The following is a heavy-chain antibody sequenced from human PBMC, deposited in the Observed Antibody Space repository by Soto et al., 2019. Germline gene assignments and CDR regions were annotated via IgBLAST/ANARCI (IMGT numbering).Heavy chain of an antibody. V-gene: IGHV2-26*01. CDR1: GFSLSIGKVG. CDR2: IFSNDEK. D-gene: IGHD6-19*01. J-gene: IGHJ6*03. CDR3: ARILFGRSVAGGYFYMDV. Sequence: HVTLKESGPLLVKPTETLTLTCTASGFSLSIGKVGVSWIRQPPGKALKWLAHIFSNDEKSYRTSLKSRLTISEDTSKSQVVLTMTNVDPVDTATYYCARILFGRSVAGGYFYMDVWGKGTTVTVSS.